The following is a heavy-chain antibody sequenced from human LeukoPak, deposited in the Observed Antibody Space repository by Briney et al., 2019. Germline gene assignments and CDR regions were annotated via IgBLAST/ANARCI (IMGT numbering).Heavy chain of an antibody. D-gene: IGHD3-22*01. CDR2: ISYDETNR. Sequence: GRSLRLSCAVSGFIFNNYAMYWVRQAPGKGLDWVAFISYDETNRYYADSVKGRFTISRDNSKNTLYLQMNSLRTEDTALYYCTRDPYDSSGDFGRYFEHWGQGTLVTVSS. CDR3: TRDPYDSSGDFGRYFEH. CDR1: GFIFNNYA. J-gene: IGHJ4*02. V-gene: IGHV3-30*04.